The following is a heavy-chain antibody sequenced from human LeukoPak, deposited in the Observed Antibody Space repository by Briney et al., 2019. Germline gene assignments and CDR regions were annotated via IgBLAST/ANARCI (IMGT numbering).Heavy chain of an antibody. J-gene: IGHJ3*02. CDR2: IKEDGSEK. Sequence: PGGSPRLSCAASGFTFSMNWMTWVRQAPGKGLEWVANIKEDGSEKYYVDSVKGRFTISRDNAKNSLYLQMNSLRAEDTAVYYCARDEYNWNVDAFDIWGQGTVVTVSS. CDR1: GFTFSMNW. V-gene: IGHV3-7*01. D-gene: IGHD1-20*01. CDR3: ARDEYNWNVDAFDI.